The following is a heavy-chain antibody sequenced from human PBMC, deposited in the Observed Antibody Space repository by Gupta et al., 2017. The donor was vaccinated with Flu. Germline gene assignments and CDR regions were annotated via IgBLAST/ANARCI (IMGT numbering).Heavy chain of an antibody. D-gene: IGHD6-19*01. V-gene: IGHV3-30*18. J-gene: IGHJ4*02. CDR2: ISYDGSNK. Sequence: QVQLVESGGGVVQPGRSLRLSCAASGFTFSSYGMHWVRQAPGKGLEWVAVISYDGSNKYYADSVKGRFTISRDNSKNTLYLQMNSLRAEDTAVYYCANHSSGWPDYWGQGTLVTVSS. CDR3: ANHSSGWPDY. CDR1: GFTFSSYG.